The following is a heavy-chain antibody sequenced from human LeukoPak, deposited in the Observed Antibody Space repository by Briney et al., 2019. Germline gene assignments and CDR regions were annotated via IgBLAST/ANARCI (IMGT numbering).Heavy chain of an antibody. CDR1: GGSISSYY. Sequence: PSETLSFTCTVSGGSISSYYWNWIRQPPGKGLEWIGYIYYSGSTNYNPSLKSRVTISVDTSKNQFSLKLSSVTAADTAVYYCARGLWFGEFHDAFDIWGQGTMVTVSS. D-gene: IGHD3-10*01. V-gene: IGHV4-59*01. J-gene: IGHJ3*02. CDR2: IYYSGST. CDR3: ARGLWFGEFHDAFDI.